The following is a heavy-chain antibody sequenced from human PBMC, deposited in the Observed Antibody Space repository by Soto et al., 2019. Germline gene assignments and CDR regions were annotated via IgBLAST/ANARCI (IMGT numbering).Heavy chain of an antibody. CDR3: AAWVYDILTGYYPYYYYGMDV. J-gene: IGHJ6*02. Sequence: SVKVSCKASGFTFTSSAVQWVRQARGQRLEWIGWIVVGSGNTNYAQKFQERVTITRDMSTSTAYMELSSLRSEDTAVYYCAAWVYDILTGYYPYYYYGMDVWGQGTTVSVSS. CDR2: IVVGSGNT. CDR1: GFTFTSSA. D-gene: IGHD3-9*01. V-gene: IGHV1-58*01.